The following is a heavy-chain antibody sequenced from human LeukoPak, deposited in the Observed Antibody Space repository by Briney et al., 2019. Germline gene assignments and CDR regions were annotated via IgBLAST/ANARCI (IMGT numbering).Heavy chain of an antibody. V-gene: IGHV1-8*01. CDR1: GYTFTNYD. D-gene: IGHD3-10*01. J-gene: IGHJ6*03. CDR3: ARAAYGSGSYSYYYYYYYMDV. CDR2: MNPNNGNT. Sequence: ASVKVSCMPSGYTFTNYDINWVRQTPGQGLEWMGWMNPNNGNTGYAQKFQGRVTITRNTSISAVYMELRNLRSEDTAVYYCARAAYGSGSYSYYYYYYYMDVWGKGTTVTISS.